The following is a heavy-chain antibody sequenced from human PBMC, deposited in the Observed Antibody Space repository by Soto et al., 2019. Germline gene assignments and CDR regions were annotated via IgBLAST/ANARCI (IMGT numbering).Heavy chain of an antibody. CDR1: GFTFSSYA. Sequence: QVQLVESGGGVVQPGRSLRLSCAASGFTFSSYAMHWVRQAPGKGLEWVAVISYDGSNKYYADSVKGRFTISRDNSKNTLYLQMNSLRAEDTAVYYCAKLVPPAMVLDYWGQGTLVTVSS. CDR3: AKLVPPAMVLDY. J-gene: IGHJ4*02. CDR2: ISYDGSNK. V-gene: IGHV3-30-3*02. D-gene: IGHD5-18*01.